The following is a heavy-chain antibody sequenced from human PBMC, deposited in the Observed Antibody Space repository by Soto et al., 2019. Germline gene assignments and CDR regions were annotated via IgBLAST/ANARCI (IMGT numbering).Heavy chain of an antibody. Sequence: ASVTVSCNASGYTFTSYYMHWVRQAPGQGLEWMGIINPSGGSTSYAQKFQGRVNMTRDTSTSTVYMEMSRLRSEDTAVYYCARDGVAVAGKGFDYWGQGTLVTVSS. J-gene: IGHJ4*02. D-gene: IGHD6-19*01. CDR2: INPSGGST. V-gene: IGHV1-46*01. CDR3: ARDGVAVAGKGFDY. CDR1: GYTFTSYY.